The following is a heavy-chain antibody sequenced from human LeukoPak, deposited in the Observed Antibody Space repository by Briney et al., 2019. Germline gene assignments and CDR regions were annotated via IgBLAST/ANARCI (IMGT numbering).Heavy chain of an antibody. Sequence: SETLSLTCAVYGGFFSGYYWSWIRQPPGKGLEWIGEINHSGSTNYNPSLKSRVTISVDTSKNQFSLKLSSVTAADTAVYYCASGGYSYGYGSIYWGQGTLVTVSS. V-gene: IGHV4-34*01. CDR3: ASGGYSYGYGSIY. J-gene: IGHJ4*02. CDR2: INHSGST. D-gene: IGHD5-18*01. CDR1: GGFFSGYY.